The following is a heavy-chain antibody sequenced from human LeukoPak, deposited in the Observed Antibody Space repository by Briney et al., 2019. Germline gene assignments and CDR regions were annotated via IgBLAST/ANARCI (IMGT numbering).Heavy chain of an antibody. D-gene: IGHD1-14*01. V-gene: IGHV3-7*03. CDR1: GFSLSSYW. Sequence: GGSLRLSCAASGFSLSSYWMTWVRQGPGRGLEFVANIRGDGNEKYYMDSMKGRLTISRDNAKNSLFLQMSGLRAEDTAVYYCMTELLGYRGQGTLVTVSS. J-gene: IGHJ4*02. CDR2: IRGDGNEK. CDR3: MTELLGY.